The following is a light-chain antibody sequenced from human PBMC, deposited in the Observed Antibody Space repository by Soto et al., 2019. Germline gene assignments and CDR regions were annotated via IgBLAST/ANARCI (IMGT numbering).Light chain of an antibody. V-gene: IGKV3-11*01. CDR3: QQRSNWPPYT. CDR2: DAS. J-gene: IGKJ2*01. Sequence: EIVLTQSPATLSLSPGERATLSCRASQSVSSNLAWYQQRPGQAPRLHIYDASNRATGIPARFSGSGSGTDFTLTISSLETEDFAVYYCQQRSNWPPYTFGQGTKLEIK. CDR1: QSVSSN.